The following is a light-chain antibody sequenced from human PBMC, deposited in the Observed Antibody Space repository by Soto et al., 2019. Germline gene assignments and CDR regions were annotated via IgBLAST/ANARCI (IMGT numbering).Light chain of an antibody. V-gene: IGKV3-20*01. CDR1: QSFSSSY. Sequence: EIVLTQSPGTLSLSPGERATLSCRASQSFSSSYLAWYQQKPGQAPRLLIYGASSRATGIPDRFSGSGSGTDFTLTISSLEPEDFAVYYCQQYGSSPASFGGGTKVDIK. CDR2: GAS. J-gene: IGKJ4*01. CDR3: QQYGSSPAS.